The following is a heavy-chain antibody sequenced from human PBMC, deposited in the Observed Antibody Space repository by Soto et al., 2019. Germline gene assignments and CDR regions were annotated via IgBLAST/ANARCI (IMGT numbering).Heavy chain of an antibody. J-gene: IGHJ4*02. D-gene: IGHD2-2*01. CDR2: ISSSSSYT. Sequence: GGSLRLSCAASGFTFSDYYMSWIRQAPGKGLEWVSYISSSSSYTNYADSVKGRFTISRDNAKNSLYLQMNSLRAEDTAVYYWARDGRYCSSTSCYARAVKLSDYWGQGTLVTVSS. V-gene: IGHV3-11*06. CDR3: ARDGRYCSSTSCYARAVKLSDY. CDR1: GFTFSDYY.